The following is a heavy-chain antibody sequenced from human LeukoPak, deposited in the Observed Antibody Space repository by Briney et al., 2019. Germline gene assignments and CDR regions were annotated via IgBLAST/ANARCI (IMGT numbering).Heavy chain of an antibody. Sequence: PGGSLRLSCAASGFTFNTYTMNWVRQAPGKGLEWVSSITASSTAIYSADSVKGRFTISRDNAKNFLYLQMNSLRPEDTAVYYCAKVSAYYYASGFDSWGQGTLVTVSS. J-gene: IGHJ4*02. CDR1: GFTFNTYT. CDR2: ITASSTAI. D-gene: IGHD3-10*01. V-gene: IGHV3-21*01. CDR3: AKVSAYYYASGFDS.